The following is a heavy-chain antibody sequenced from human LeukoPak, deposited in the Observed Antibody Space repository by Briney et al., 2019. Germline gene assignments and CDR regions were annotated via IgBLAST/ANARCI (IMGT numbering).Heavy chain of an antibody. CDR2: INHSGST. Sequence: SGTLSLTCAVYGGSFSGYYWSWIRQPPGKGLEWIGEINHSGSTNYNPSLKSRVTISVDTSKNQFSLKLSSVTAADTAVYYCARGFTGYFDWSNWFDPWGQGTLVTVSS. V-gene: IGHV4-34*01. CDR1: GGSFSGYY. J-gene: IGHJ5*02. CDR3: ARGFTGYFDWSNWFDP. D-gene: IGHD3-9*01.